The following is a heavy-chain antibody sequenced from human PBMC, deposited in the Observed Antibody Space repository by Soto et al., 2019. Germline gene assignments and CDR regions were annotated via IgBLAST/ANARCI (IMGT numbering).Heavy chain of an antibody. CDR3: ARSSGYYYLEY. V-gene: IGHV1-3*01. CDR1: GYTFTNYA. CDR2: INAGNGNT. D-gene: IGHD3-22*01. Sequence: QVQLVQSGAEVKKPGASVKVSCKASGYTFTNYAMHWVRQAPGQRLEWMGGINAGNGNTKYSQQFQGRVTITRDTAASTASMELLSLRSDDTAVYYCARSSGYYYLEYWGQGTLVTVSS. J-gene: IGHJ4*02.